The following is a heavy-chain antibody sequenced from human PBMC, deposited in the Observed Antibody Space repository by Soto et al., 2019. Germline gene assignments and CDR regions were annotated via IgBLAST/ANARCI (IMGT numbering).Heavy chain of an antibody. J-gene: IGHJ6*02. Sequence: QVQLVQSGAEVKKPGASVKVSCKASGYTFTNYGISWVRQAPGQGLEWMGWISAYNGNTNYAQNLQGRVTMTTDTSTTETHVELRRLRSGGPAVYFCARGGGTGGMDVWGQGTTVTVSS. D-gene: IGHD3-16*01. CDR1: GYTFTNYG. CDR2: ISAYNGNT. CDR3: ARGGGTGGMDV. V-gene: IGHV1-18*01.